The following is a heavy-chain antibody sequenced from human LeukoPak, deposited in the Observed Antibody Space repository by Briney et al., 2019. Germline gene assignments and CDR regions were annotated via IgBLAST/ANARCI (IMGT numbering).Heavy chain of an antibody. D-gene: IGHD5-24*01. CDR3: ARDGRWLQFLDY. CDR1: GFTFSSYA. Sequence: PGGSLRLSCAASGFTFSSYAMHWVRQAPGKGLEWVAVISYDGSNKYYADSVKGRFTISRDNFKNTLYLQMNSLRAEDTAVYYCARDGRWLQFLDYWGQGTLVTVSS. CDR2: ISYDGSNK. J-gene: IGHJ4*02. V-gene: IGHV3-30*04.